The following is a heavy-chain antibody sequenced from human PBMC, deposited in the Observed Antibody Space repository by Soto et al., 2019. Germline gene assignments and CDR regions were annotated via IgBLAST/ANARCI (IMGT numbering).Heavy chain of an antibody. J-gene: IGHJ6*02. CDR2: MNPNSGNT. CDR3: ARAYFGELDYYYYYFGMDV. D-gene: IGHD3-10*01. CDR1: GYTFTSCD. Sequence: ASVKVSCKASGYTFTSCDINWVRQATGQGLEWMGWMNPNSGNTGYAQKFQGRVTMTRNTSISTAYMELSSLRSEDTAVYYCARAYFGELDYYYYYFGMDVWGQGTTVTVSS. V-gene: IGHV1-8*01.